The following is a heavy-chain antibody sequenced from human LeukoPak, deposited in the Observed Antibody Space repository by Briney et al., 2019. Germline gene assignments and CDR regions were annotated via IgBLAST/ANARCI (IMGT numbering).Heavy chain of an antibody. CDR1: GFTFTSFD. CDR3: AKRARSSHRSIDQ. Sequence: PGVSLRLSCAASGFTFTSFDMHWVRQAPGKGLDWVAVMSHDGSDKYFADSVRGRFTISRDNSKNTLYLQMNSLNPEDTAVYYCAKRARSSHRSIDQWGQGTLVTVSS. V-gene: IGHV3-30*18. J-gene: IGHJ4*02. D-gene: IGHD2-15*01. CDR2: MSHDGSDK.